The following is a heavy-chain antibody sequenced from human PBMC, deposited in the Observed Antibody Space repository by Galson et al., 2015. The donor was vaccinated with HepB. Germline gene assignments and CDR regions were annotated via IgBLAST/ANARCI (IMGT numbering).Heavy chain of an antibody. CDR3: AKLASLDFDY. CDR2: ISYDGSNK. CDR1: GFTFSSYG. V-gene: IGHV3-30*18. Sequence: SLRLSCAASGFTFSSYGMHWVRQAPGKGLEWVAVISYDGSNKYYADSVKGRFTISRDNSKNTLYLQMNSLRAEDTAVYYCAKLASLDFDYWGQGTLVTVSS. J-gene: IGHJ4*02.